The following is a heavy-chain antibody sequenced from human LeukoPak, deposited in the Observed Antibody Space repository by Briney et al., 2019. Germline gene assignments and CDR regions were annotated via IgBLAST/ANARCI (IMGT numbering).Heavy chain of an antibody. CDR1: GFTFSSYA. D-gene: IGHD5-24*01. CDR3: ASEGRDGYNLDY. V-gene: IGHV3-30-3*01. Sequence: GGSLRLSCAASGFTFSSYAMHWVRQAPGKGLEWVAVISYDGSNKYYADSVKGRFTISRDNSKNTLYLQMNSLRAEDTAVYYCASEGRDGYNLDYWGQGTLVTVSS. J-gene: IGHJ4*02. CDR2: ISYDGSNK.